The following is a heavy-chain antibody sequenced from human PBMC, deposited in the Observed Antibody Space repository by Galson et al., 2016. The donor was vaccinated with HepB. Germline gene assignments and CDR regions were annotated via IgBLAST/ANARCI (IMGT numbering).Heavy chain of an antibody. CDR2: IWYDGINK. Sequence: SLRLSCAASGLTFSRCDMHWVRQATGKGLEWMAVIWYDGINKYYGDSVQGRFTISRDNSRNTLYLQMNSLRAEDTAVYYCARDLGGSSCLDYWGQGTLVTASS. CDR3: ARDLGGSSCLDY. J-gene: IGHJ4*02. D-gene: IGHD6-6*01. V-gene: IGHV3-33*08. CDR1: GLTFSRCD.